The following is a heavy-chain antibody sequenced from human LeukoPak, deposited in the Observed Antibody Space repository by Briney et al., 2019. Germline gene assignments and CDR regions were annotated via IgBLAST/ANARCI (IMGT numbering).Heavy chain of an antibody. J-gene: IGHJ4*02. V-gene: IGHV3-73*01. CDR1: GFIFSGSA. Sequence: PGGSLRLSCAASGFIFSGSAMHWVRQASGKGLEWVGRIRSKANSYATAYAASVKGRFTISRDDSKNTAYLQMNSLKTEDTAVYYCTRHAYDSSGYLVARDYWGQGTLVTVSS. CDR3: TRHAYDSSGYLVARDY. D-gene: IGHD3-22*01. CDR2: IRSKANSYAT.